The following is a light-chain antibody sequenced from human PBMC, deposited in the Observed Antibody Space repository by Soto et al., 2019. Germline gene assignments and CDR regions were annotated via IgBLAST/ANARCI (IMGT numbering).Light chain of an antibody. V-gene: IGKV3-20*01. CDR3: QRYASSSIT. CDR2: GAS. CDR1: QRVTTSY. J-gene: IGKJ5*01. Sequence: EIVLTQSAGTLSLSPGERATLSCRASQRVTTSYLAWYQQKPGQAPRLLIYGASSRATGVPDRFSGSGSGTDFTLTISRLEPEDFAVYYCQRYASSSITFGQGTRLEIK.